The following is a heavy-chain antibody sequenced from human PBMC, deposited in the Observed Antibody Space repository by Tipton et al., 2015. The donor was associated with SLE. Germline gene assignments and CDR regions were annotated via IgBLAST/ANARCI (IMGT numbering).Heavy chain of an antibody. CDR1: GFTFSSYE. V-gene: IGHV3-48*03. Sequence: SLRLSCAASGFTFSSYEMNWVRQAPGKGLEWVSYISSSGSTIYYADSVKGRFTISRDNAKNTLYLQMNSLRAEDTAVYYCARDFDDGYGSLDYWGQGTLVTVSS. CDR3: ARDFDDGYGSLDY. D-gene: IGHD5-18*01. CDR2: ISSSGSTI. J-gene: IGHJ4*02.